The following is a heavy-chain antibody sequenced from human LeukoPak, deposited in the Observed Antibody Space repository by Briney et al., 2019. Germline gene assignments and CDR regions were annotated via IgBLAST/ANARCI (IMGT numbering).Heavy chain of an antibody. D-gene: IGHD6-13*01. CDR2: ISYSGST. V-gene: IGHV4-39*01. CDR1: GGSISSSGCY. CDR3: TRHSSSSFNFDY. Sequence: PSETLSLTCTVSGGSISSSGCYWGWIRQPPGKGLEWIGSISYSGSTYYNPSLKSRVTISVDTSKNQFSLKLSSVTAADTAVYYCTRHSSSSFNFDYWGQGTLVTVSS. J-gene: IGHJ4*02.